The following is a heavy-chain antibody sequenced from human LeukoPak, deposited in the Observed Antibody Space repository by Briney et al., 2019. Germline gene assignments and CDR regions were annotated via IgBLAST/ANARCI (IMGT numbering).Heavy chain of an antibody. Sequence: SETLSLTCTVSGGSISSYYWSWIRQPPGKGLEWIGEINHSGSTNYNPSLKSRVTISVDTSKNQFSLKLSSVTAADTAVYYCARGLGYSYGYGAFDIWGQGTMVTVSS. D-gene: IGHD5-18*01. CDR3: ARGLGYSYGYGAFDI. CDR2: INHSGST. J-gene: IGHJ3*02. CDR1: GGSISSYY. V-gene: IGHV4-34*01.